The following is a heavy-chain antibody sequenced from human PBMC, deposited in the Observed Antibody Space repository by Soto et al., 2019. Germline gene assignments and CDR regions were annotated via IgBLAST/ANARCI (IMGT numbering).Heavy chain of an antibody. J-gene: IGHJ4*02. CDR1: GGSVSSGGHY. Sequence: QVQLQESGPGLVKPSETLSLTCTVSGGSVSSGGHYWSWIRQPPGKGLEWIGYIYYTGSTNYNPSXXSXVXXSLDTSKHQFSLKLSSVTAADTAVYYCARGIVSDYWGQGTLVTVSS. CDR2: IYYTGST. D-gene: IGHD1-26*01. V-gene: IGHV4-61*08. CDR3: ARGIVSDY.